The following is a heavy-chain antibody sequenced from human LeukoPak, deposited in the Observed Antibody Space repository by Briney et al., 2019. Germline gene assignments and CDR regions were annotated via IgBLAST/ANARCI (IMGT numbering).Heavy chain of an antibody. J-gene: IGHJ3*02. CDR2: IYYSGST. Sequence: SETLSLNCTVSGGSISSYYWSWIRQPPGKGLEWIGYIYYSGSTNYNPSLKSRVTISVDTSKNQFSLKLSSVTAADTAVYYCARSAGSGYSYGYDAFDIWGQGTMVTVSS. CDR3: ARSAGSGYSYGYDAFDI. V-gene: IGHV4-59*01. CDR1: GGSISSYY. D-gene: IGHD5-18*01.